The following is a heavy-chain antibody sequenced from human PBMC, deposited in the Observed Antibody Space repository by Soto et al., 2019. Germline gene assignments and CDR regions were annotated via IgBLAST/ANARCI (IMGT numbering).Heavy chain of an antibody. CDR1: GFTFNNFA. D-gene: IGHD5-12*01. CDR3: AKGRRIVATTAPAHFDY. J-gene: IGHJ4*02. CDR2: ISGSGGST. V-gene: IGHV3-23*01. Sequence: EVQLMESGGGLERPGGSLRLSCAASGFTFNNFAMIWVRQAPGKGLEWVSAISGSGGSTYYADSVKGRFTISRDNSKNTLYLQMNNLRAEDTAVYYCAKGRRIVATTAPAHFDYWGQGTLVTVSS.